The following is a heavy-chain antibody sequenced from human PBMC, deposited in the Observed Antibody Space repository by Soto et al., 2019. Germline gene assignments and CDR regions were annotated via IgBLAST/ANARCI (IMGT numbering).Heavy chain of an antibody. CDR2: ISYSGST. CDR3: ARAIREYSYGSGTYYIPVYFDY. V-gene: IGHV4-61*01. D-gene: IGHD3-10*01. J-gene: IGHJ4*02. Sequence: SETLSLTCTVSGGSVSSGSYYWSWIRQPPGKGLEWIGYISYSGSTNYNPSLKSRVTISVDTSKNQFSLKLSSVTAADTAVYYCARAIREYSYGSGTYYIPVYFDYWRQGTLVTVTS. CDR1: GGSVSSGSYY.